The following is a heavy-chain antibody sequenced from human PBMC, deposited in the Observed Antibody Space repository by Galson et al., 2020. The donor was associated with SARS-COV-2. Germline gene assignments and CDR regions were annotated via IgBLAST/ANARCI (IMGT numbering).Heavy chain of an antibody. D-gene: IGHD2-2*01. Sequence: SETLSLTCTVSGGSVSSGSYYWSWIRQPPGKGLEWIGYIYYSGSTNYNPSLKSRVTISVDTSKNQFSLKLSSVTAADTAVYYCARGLGYCSSTSCYVVSNWFDPWGQGTLVTVSS. CDR1: GGSVSSGSYY. CDR3: ARGLGYCSSTSCYVVSNWFDP. V-gene: IGHV4-61*01. CDR2: IYYSGST. J-gene: IGHJ5*02.